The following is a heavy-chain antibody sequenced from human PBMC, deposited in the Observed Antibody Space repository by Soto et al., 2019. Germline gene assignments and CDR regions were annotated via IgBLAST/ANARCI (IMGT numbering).Heavy chain of an antibody. CDR2: IYPGDSDT. CDR3: ATVRFPGHCSGNDCSAAYYFDS. Sequence: GESLKISCEGSGYSFSNYWIGWVRQMPGKGLEWMGTIYPGDSDTRYSPSFRGQVTISVDKSISTAYLQWRSLKASDSGIYYCATVRFPGHCSGNDCSAAYYFDSWGQGPLVTVSS. J-gene: IGHJ4*02. D-gene: IGHD2-15*01. CDR1: GYSFSNYW. V-gene: IGHV5-51*01.